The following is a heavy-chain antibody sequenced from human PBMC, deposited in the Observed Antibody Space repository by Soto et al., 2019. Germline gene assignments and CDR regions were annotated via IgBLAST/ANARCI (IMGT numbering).Heavy chain of an antibody. CDR1: GFTFINYA. Sequence: EVQLLESGGGLVQPGGSLRLSCVGSGFTFINYAMNWVRQTPGKGLEWVSGISGGGDRTFDADSVKGRFTISRDNSKNTVNLLMNSPRADDTAVYYCARKVLGSTSRPDWWYFDLWGRGTLVTVSS. J-gene: IGHJ2*01. V-gene: IGHV3-23*01. D-gene: IGHD2-2*01. CDR3: ARKVLGSTSRPDWWYFDL. CDR2: ISGGGDRT.